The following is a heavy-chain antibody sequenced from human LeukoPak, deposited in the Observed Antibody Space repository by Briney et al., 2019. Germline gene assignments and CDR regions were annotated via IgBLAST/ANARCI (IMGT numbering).Heavy chain of an antibody. Sequence: GGSLRLSCEASGFTFSIYEVNWVRQAPGKGLEWVSYISSSGSTIYYADSVKGRFTISRDNAKNSLYLQMNSLRAEDTAVYYCASYEYDSRNYWGQGTLVTVSS. V-gene: IGHV3-48*03. J-gene: IGHJ4*02. CDR3: ASYEYDSRNY. D-gene: IGHD3-22*01. CDR1: GFTFSIYE. CDR2: ISSSGSTI.